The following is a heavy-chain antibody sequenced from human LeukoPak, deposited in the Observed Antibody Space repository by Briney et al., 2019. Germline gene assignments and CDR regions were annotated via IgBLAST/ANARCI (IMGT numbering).Heavy chain of an antibody. D-gene: IGHD3-10*01. V-gene: IGHV4-39*07. J-gene: IGHJ3*02. CDR2: IYYSGST. CDR1: GGSISSSSYY. CDR3: ARDLSPITMVRGVIITPGAFDI. Sequence: SETLSLTCTVSGGSISSSSYYWGWIRQPPGKGLEWMGSIYYSGSTYYNPSLKSRVTISVDTSKNQFSLKLSSVTAADTAVYYCARDLSPITMVRGVIITPGAFDIWGQGTMVTVSS.